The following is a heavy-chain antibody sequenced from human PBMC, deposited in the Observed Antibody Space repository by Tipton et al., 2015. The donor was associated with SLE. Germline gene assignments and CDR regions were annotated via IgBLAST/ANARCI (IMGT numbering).Heavy chain of an antibody. V-gene: IGHV4-34*01. J-gene: IGHJ4*02. CDR1: GGSFSGYY. Sequence: TLSLTCAVYGGSFSGYYWSWIRQSPGKGLEWIGEINHSGSTNYNPSLKSRVTISVDTSKNQFSLKLSSVTAADTAVYYCARRPYYYGSGSYYNPFDHWGQGTPVTVSS. CDR2: INHSGST. CDR3: ARRPYYYGSGSYYNPFDH. D-gene: IGHD3-10*01.